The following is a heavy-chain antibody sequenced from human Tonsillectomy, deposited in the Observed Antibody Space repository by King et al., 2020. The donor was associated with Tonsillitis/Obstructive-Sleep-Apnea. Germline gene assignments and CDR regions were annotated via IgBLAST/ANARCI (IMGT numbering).Heavy chain of an antibody. CDR1: GGSISSYS. V-gene: IGHV4-59*08. CDR2: IYYNGST. CDR3: ARHADCGGDCFFLRFDP. Sequence: QLQESGPGLVKPSETLSLTCTVSGGSISSYSWSWIRQPPGKGLEWIGDIYYNGSTNYNSSLKSRVTISVDTSKNHFSLKLSSVTAADTAVCYCARHADCGGDCFFLRFDPWGQGTLVTVSS. D-gene: IGHD2-21*01. J-gene: IGHJ5*02.